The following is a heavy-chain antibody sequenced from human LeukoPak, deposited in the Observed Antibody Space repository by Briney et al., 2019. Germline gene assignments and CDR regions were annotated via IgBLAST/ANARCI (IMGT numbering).Heavy chain of an antibody. D-gene: IGHD3-22*01. Sequence: PGGSLRLSCAASGLTFSSYAMSWVRQAPGKGLEWVSAISGSGGSTYYADSVKGRFTISRDNSKNTLYLQMNSLRAEDTAVYYCAKSMGSSGYSSDYWGQGTLVTVSS. CDR3: AKSMGSSGYSSDY. CDR1: GLTFSSYA. J-gene: IGHJ4*02. CDR2: ISGSGGST. V-gene: IGHV3-23*01.